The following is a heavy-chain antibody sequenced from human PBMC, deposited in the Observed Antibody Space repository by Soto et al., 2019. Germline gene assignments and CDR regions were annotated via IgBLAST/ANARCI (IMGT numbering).Heavy chain of an antibody. CDR2: MSDDGSHK. V-gene: IGHV3-30-3*01. CDR3: ARAPAPDYGGVGDY. D-gene: IGHD4-17*01. CDR1: GFSFSRYT. Sequence: QVQLVESGGGVVQPGRSLRLSCTVSGFSFSRYTMHWVRQAPGKGLEWVAVMSDDGSHKYYADSVKGRFTISRDNSKNTLYLQMNSLRAEDTALYYCARAPAPDYGGVGDYWGQGTLVTVSS. J-gene: IGHJ4*02.